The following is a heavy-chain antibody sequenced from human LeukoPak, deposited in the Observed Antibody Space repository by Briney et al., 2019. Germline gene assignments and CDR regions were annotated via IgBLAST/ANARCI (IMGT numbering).Heavy chain of an antibody. V-gene: IGHV4-59*08. CDR2: IYYSGST. J-gene: IGHJ4*02. D-gene: IGHD3-22*01. Sequence: PSETLSLTCTVSGGSISSYYWSWIRQPPGKGLEWIGYIYYSGSTNYNPSLKSRVTISVDTSKNQFSLKLSSVTAADTAVYYCARYYYDSSGSPLDYWGQGTLVTVSS. CDR1: GGSISSYY. CDR3: ARYYYDSSGSPLDY.